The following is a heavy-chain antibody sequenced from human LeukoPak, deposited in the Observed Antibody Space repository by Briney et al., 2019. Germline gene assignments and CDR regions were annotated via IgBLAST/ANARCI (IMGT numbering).Heavy chain of an antibody. Sequence: ASVKVSCKASGYTFTGYYMHWVRQAPGQGLEWMGWINPNSGGTNYAQKFQGRVTMTRDTSISTAYMELSRLRSDDTAVYYCARGPKENYDFWSGLGYGMDVWGQGTTVTVSS. V-gene: IGHV1-2*02. CDR2: INPNSGGT. J-gene: IGHJ6*02. CDR3: ARGPKENYDFWSGLGYGMDV. D-gene: IGHD3-3*01. CDR1: GYTFTGYY.